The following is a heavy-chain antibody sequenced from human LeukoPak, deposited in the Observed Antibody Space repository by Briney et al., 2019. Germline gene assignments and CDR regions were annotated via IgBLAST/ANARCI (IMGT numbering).Heavy chain of an antibody. V-gene: IGHV3-48*03. CDR2: ISSSGSYI. CDR1: GSTFSSNE. CDR3: ARGRDGYNFDY. Sequence: GRSLRLSCAASGSTFSSNEMNWVRQAPGKGLEWVSYISSSGSYIYYVDSVKGRFTISRDNAKNSLYLQMNSLRADDTAVYYCARGRDGYNFDYWGQGTLVTVSS. J-gene: IGHJ4*02. D-gene: IGHD5-24*01.